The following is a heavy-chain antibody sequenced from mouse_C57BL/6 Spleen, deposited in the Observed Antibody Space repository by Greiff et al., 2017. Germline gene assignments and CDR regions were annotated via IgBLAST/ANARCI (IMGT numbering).Heavy chain of an antibody. V-gene: IGHV1-55*01. J-gene: IGHJ3*01. CDR3: SREGNGNYVAWFAY. Sequence: QVQLKQPGAELVKPGASVKMSCKASGYTFTSYWITWVKQRPGQGLEWIGDIYPGSGSTKYNEKFKSKATLTVDTPARTAYMQLSSLTSEDSAVYYCSREGNGNYVAWFAYWGQAALVTVSA. CDR1: GYTFTSYW. CDR2: IYPGSGST. D-gene: IGHD2-1*01.